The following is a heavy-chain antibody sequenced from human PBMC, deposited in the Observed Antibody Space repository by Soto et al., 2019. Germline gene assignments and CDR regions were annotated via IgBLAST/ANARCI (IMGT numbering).Heavy chain of an antibody. D-gene: IGHD5-12*01. CDR1: GGSISSYY. CDR2: IYYSGST. CDR3: ARQRGGYDFGYYYYYMDV. J-gene: IGHJ6*03. Sequence: PSETLSLTCTVSGGSISSYYWSWIRQPPGKGLEWIGYIYYSGSTNYNPSLKSRVTISVDTSKNQFSLKLSSVTAADTAVYYCARQRGGYDFGYYYYYMDVWGKGTTVTVSS. V-gene: IGHV4-59*08.